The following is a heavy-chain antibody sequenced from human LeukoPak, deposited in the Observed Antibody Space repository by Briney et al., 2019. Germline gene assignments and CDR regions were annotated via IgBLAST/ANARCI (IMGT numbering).Heavy chain of an antibody. D-gene: IGHD3-9*01. CDR3: AREYYDILTGYYYFDY. CDR1: GGSFSAYY. Sequence: SETLSLTCAVYGGSFSAYYWSWIRQPPGKGLEWIGEINHSGSTNYNPSLKSRVTISVDTSKNQFSLKLSSVTAADTAVYYCAREYYDILTGYYYFDYWGQGTLVTVSS. CDR2: INHSGST. V-gene: IGHV4-34*01. J-gene: IGHJ4*02.